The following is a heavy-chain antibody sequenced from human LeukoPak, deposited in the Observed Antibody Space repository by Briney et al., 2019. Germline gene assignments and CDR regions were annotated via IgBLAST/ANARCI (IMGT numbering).Heavy chain of an antibody. CDR1: GFTLSSNY. Sequence: GGSLRLSCAASGFTLSSNYMSWVRQAPGKGLECVSVIYSGGSTYYADSVKGRFTISRDNSKNTVYLQMSSLRAEDTAVYYCARTWNGAFDIWGQGTMVTVSS. CDR2: IYSGGST. D-gene: IGHD1-1*01. J-gene: IGHJ3*02. V-gene: IGHV3-66*01. CDR3: ARTWNGAFDI.